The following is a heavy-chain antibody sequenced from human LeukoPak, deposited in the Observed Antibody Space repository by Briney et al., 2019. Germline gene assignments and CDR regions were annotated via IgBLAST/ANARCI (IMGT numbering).Heavy chain of an antibody. J-gene: IGHJ6*03. V-gene: IGHV3-49*03. CDR1: GFTFGDYA. D-gene: IGHD3-10*01. Sequence: GGSLRLSCTASGFTFGDYAMSWFRQAPGKGLEWVGFIRNKAYGGTTQYAASVRGRFIISRDDTKSIAYLQMNSLKTEDTAVYYCTRDYASGTYYNDPWDYYMDVWGKGATVTVSS. CDR3: TRDYASGTYYNDPWDYYMDV. CDR2: IRNKAYGGTT.